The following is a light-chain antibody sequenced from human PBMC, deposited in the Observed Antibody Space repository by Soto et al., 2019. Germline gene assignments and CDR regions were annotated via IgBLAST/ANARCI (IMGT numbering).Light chain of an antibody. CDR1: QSISSW. Sequence: DIQMTQSPSTLSASVGDRVTITCRASQSISSWLAWYQQKPGKAPKLLIYKASSLETGVPSRFSGSGSGTEFTLTISSLQPDDFATYYCQHYNGFSWTFGQGTKVDI. J-gene: IGKJ1*01. CDR3: QHYNGFSWT. V-gene: IGKV1-5*03. CDR2: KAS.